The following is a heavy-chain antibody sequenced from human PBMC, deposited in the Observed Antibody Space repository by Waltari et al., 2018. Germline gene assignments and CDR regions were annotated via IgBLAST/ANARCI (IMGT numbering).Heavy chain of an antibody. V-gene: IGHV4-34*01. D-gene: IGHD1-1*01. CDR2: INHSGDT. Sequence: QVQIHQWGAGLLRPSETLSLTCAVPGGSFNDYSWSWIRQPPGKGLEWIGQINHSGDTDYNPSLMSRVSMSVDTSKKQVSLKLTSVTAADTAMYYCGNLARWGQGTRVTVSS. J-gene: IGHJ3*01. CDR3: GNLAR. CDR1: GGSFNDYS.